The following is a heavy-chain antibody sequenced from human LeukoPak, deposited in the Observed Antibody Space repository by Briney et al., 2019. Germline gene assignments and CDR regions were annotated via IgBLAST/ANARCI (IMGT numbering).Heavy chain of an antibody. CDR1: GGTFNSYA. CDR3: ARDLSGDPYWYFDL. J-gene: IGHJ2*01. Sequence: SVKVSCKASGGTFNSYAISWVRQAPGQGLEWMGGINPIFGTTNYARKFRGRVTLTADKSTRTAYMELSSLRSEDTAVYYCARDLSGDPYWYFDLWGRGTLVTVSS. CDR2: INPIFGTT. D-gene: IGHD4-17*01. V-gene: IGHV1-69*06.